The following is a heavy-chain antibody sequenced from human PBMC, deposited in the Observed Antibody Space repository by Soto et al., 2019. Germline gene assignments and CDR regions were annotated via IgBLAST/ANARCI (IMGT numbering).Heavy chain of an antibody. Sequence: QITLKESGPTLVKPTQTLTLTCTFSGFSLSTSGVGVGWIRQPPGKALEWLALIYCDEDKRYSPSLKSRLTSTKDTSKNPVVLTTTNMDPVETATYYCAHVYGGYDKFDYWGQGTLVTVSS. CDR1: GFSLSTSGVG. J-gene: IGHJ4*02. V-gene: IGHV2-5*02. CDR2: IYCDEDK. CDR3: AHVYGGYDKFDY. D-gene: IGHD5-12*01.